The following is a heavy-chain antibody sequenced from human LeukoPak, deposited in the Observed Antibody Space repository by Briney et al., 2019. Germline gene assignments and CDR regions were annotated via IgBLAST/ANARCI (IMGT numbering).Heavy chain of an antibody. CDR1: DDSITMYY. CDR3: ARDPLNYYDSSGYNVVAFDI. D-gene: IGHD3-22*01. J-gene: IGHJ3*02. V-gene: IGHV4-59*01. Sequence: PSETLSLTCSVSDDSITMYYWTWIRQPPGKGLEWIGYVDHTGSTNFNPSLKSRVTISVDTSKNQFSLKLSSVTAADTAVYYCARDPLNYYDSSGYNVVAFDIWGQGTMVTVSS. CDR2: VDHTGST.